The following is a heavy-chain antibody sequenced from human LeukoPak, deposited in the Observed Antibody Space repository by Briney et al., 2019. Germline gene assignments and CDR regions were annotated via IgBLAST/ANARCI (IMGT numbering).Heavy chain of an antibody. V-gene: IGHV1-69*01. J-gene: IGHJ5*02. D-gene: IGHD2-21*02. Sequence: ASVKVSCKASGGTFSSYAISWVRQAPGQGLEWMGGIIPIFGTANYAQKFQGRVTITADESTSTAYMELSSLRSEDTAVYYCARDHAYCGGDCYSWFDPWGQGTLVTVSS. CDR1: GGTFSSYA. CDR3: ARDHAYCGGDCYSWFDP. CDR2: IIPIFGTA.